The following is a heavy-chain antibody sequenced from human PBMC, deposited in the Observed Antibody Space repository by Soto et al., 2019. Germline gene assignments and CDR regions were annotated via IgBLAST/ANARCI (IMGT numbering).Heavy chain of an antibody. CDR1: GYGFSFG. CDR3: ASAAVTGTAGLDF. D-gene: IGHD6-19*01. Sequence: ASVKVSCKASGYGFSFGFSWVRQAPGQGLEWMGWISASDGSSNSAQKFRPRIALTTDTSTNTAYMELSRLTSDDTAVYYCASAAVTGTAGLDFWGQGTQVTVSS. CDR2: ISASDGSS. J-gene: IGHJ4*02. V-gene: IGHV1-18*01.